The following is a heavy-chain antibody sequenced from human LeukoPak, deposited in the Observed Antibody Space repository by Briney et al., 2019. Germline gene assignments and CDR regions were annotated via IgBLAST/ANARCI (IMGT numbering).Heavy chain of an antibody. D-gene: IGHD5-18*01. CDR1: GGSISSYY. Sequence: SETLSLTCTVSGGSISSYYWTWIRQPPGKGLEWIGYIYYSGSTNYNPSLKSRVTISVDTSKNQFSLKLSSVTAADTAIYYCARQSRGYSANFDYWGQGTLVTVSS. J-gene: IGHJ4*02. CDR3: ARQSRGYSANFDY. CDR2: IYYSGST. V-gene: IGHV4-59*08.